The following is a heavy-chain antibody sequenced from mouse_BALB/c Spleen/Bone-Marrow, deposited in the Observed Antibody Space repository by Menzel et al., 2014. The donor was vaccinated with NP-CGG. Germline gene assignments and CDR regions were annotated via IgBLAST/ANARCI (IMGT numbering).Heavy chain of an antibody. V-gene: IGHV14-3*02. CDR2: IDPANGNT. J-gene: IGHJ3*01. D-gene: IGHD2-14*01. CDR3: ATYYRYDRRFAY. Sequence: VHLQQPGAELVKPGASVKLSCTASGFNIKDTYMHWVKQRPEQGLEWIGRIDPANGNTKYDPKFQGKATTTADTSSNTAYLQLSSLTSEDTAVYYCATYYRYDRRFAYWGQGTLVTVSA. CDR1: GFNIKDTY.